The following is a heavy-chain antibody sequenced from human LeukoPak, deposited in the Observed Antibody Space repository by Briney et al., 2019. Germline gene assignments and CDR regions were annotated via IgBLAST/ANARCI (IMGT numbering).Heavy chain of an antibody. CDR3: ARDSRDGSGIFDY. J-gene: IGHJ4*02. CDR2: FDPEDGET. V-gene: IGHV1-24*01. Sequence: ASVKVSCKVSGYTLTELSMHWVRQAPGKGLEWMGGFDPEDGETIYAQKFQGRVTMTRDTSTSTVYMELSSLRSEDTAVYYCARDSRDGSGIFDYWGQGTLVTVSS. D-gene: IGHD3-10*01. CDR1: GYTLTELS.